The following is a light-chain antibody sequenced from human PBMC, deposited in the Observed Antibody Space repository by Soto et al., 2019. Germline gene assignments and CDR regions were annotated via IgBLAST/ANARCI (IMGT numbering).Light chain of an antibody. J-gene: IGKJ5*01. CDR3: QQYDHLPIT. Sequence: DVQMTQSPSSLSASVGDTITITFEATQDISNYLNWYQQKPGEAPKLLIYDASKLETGVPSRFSGSGSGTDFTFTISSLQPEDFATYHCQQYDHLPITFGQGTRLEI. CDR1: QDISNY. V-gene: IGKV1-33*01. CDR2: DAS.